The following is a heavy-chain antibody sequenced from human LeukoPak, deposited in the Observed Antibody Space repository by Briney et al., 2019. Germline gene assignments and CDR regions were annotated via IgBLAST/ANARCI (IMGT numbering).Heavy chain of an antibody. CDR1: GFIFSSYE. CDR2: ISTSGSTI. CDR3: ASEASGTGFDP. V-gene: IGHV3-48*03. J-gene: IGHJ5*02. D-gene: IGHD6-19*01. Sequence: GGSLRLSCAASGFIFSSYEMNWVRQAPGKGLEWVSYISTSGSTIYYADSVKGRFTISRDNAKNSLYLQMNSLRAEDTAVYYCASEASGTGFDPWGQGTLVTVSS.